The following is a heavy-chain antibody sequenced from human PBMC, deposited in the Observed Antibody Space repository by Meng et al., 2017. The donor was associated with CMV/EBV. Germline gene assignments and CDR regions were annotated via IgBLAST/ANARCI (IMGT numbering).Heavy chain of an antibody. J-gene: IGHJ4*02. Sequence: SGFTFSSYGMQWVRQAPGKGLEWVAVISYDGSNKYYADSVKGRFTISRDNSKNTLYLQMNSLRAEDTAVYYCARVLGRFLEWLPFDYWGQGTLVTVSS. V-gene: IGHV3-30-3*01. CDR1: GFTFSSYG. CDR3: ARVLGRFLEWLPFDY. D-gene: IGHD3-3*01. CDR2: ISYDGSNK.